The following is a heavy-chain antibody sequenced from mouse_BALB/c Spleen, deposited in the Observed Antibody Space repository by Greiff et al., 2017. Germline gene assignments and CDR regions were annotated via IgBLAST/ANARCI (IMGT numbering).Heavy chain of an antibody. CDR1: GYTFTDYA. J-gene: IGHJ4*01. CDR2: ISTYYGDA. V-gene: IGHV1S137*01. Sequence: VQLVESGAELVRPGVSVKISCKGSGYTFTDYAMHWVKQSHAKSLEWIGVISTYYGDASYNQKFKGKATMTVDKSSSTAYMELARLTSEDSAIYYCAIYDGYYWAMDYWGQGTSVTVSS. CDR3: AIYDGYYWAMDY. D-gene: IGHD2-3*01.